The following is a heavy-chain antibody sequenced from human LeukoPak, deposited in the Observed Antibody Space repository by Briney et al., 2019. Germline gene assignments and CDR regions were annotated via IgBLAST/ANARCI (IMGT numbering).Heavy chain of an antibody. CDR3: AREIPYPDCTSSGCYGPWDY. D-gene: IGHD2-2*01. CDR2: ISANNGNT. V-gene: IGHV1-18*01. CDR1: GYSFTSYG. Sequence: GASVKVSCKASGYSFTSYGISWVRQAPGQGLERMGWISANNGNTNYAQKLQGRVTMTTDTSTSTAHMELRSLRSDDTAVYYCAREIPYPDCTSSGCYGPWDYWGQGTLVTVSS. J-gene: IGHJ4*02.